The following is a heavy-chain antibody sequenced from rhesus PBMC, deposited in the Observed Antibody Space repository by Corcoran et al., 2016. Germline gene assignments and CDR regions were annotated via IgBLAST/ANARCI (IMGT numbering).Heavy chain of an antibody. J-gene: IGHJ4*01. D-gene: IGHD3-3*01. V-gene: IGHV4-173*01. CDR2: ISGSGGST. CDR1: GGSISSNY. CDR3: ARGSPITIFGLVISEYFDY. Sequence: QLQLQESGPGLVKPSETLSLTCAVSGGSISSNYWSWIRQPPGKELEWIGRISGSGGSTDYNPTLQSRGTISTDTSKNQFSLKLSSVTAADTAVYYCARGSPITIFGLVISEYFDYWGQGVLVTVSS.